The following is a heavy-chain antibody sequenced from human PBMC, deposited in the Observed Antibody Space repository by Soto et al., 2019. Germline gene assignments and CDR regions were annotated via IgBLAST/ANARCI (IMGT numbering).Heavy chain of an antibody. CDR2: IWYDGSNK. CDR3: AGESEGHSAAIDY. J-gene: IGHJ4*02. D-gene: IGHD6-13*01. V-gene: IGHV3-33*01. Sequence: GGSLRLSCAASGFTFSSYGMHWVRQAPGKGLEWVAVIWYDGSNKYYADSVKGRFTISRDNSKNTLYLQMNSLRAEDTAVYYCAGESEGHSAAIDYWGQGTLVTVSS. CDR1: GFTFSSYG.